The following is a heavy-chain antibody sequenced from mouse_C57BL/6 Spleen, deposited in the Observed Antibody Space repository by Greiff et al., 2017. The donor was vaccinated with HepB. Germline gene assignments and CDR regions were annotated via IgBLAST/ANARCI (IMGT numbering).Heavy chain of an antibody. J-gene: IGHJ2*01. V-gene: IGHV5-6*01. CDR1: GFTFSSYG. Sequence: EVQLVESGGDLVKPGGSLKLSCAASGFTFSSYGMSWVRQTPDKRLEWVATISSGGSYTYYPDSVKGRFTISRDNAKNTLYLQMSSLKSEDTAMYYCARRGTTGSYFDDGGRGTTLTVSS. D-gene: IGHD1-1*01. CDR2: ISSGGSYT. CDR3: ARRGTTGSYFDD.